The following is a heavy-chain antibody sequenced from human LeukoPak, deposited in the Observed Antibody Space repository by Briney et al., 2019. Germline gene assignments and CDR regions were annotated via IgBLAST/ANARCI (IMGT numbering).Heavy chain of an antibody. CDR1: GYSFITYG. CDR3: ARVGGGNSRGTDAFDI. J-gene: IGHJ3*02. Sequence: ASVKVSCKAAGYSFITYGISWVRQAPGQGLEWMGWISGYSGDTKYAQKVQGRVTMMTDTSTSTAYMELRSLRSDDTAVYYCARVGGGNSRGTDAFDIWGQGTMVTVSS. D-gene: IGHD4-23*01. CDR2: ISGYSGDT. V-gene: IGHV1-18*01.